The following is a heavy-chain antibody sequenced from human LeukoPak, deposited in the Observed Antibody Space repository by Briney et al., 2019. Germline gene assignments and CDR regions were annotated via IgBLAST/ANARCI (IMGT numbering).Heavy chain of an antibody. CDR2: INPNSGDT. J-gene: IGHJ4*02. D-gene: IGHD2-8*01. Sequence: ASVTVSCKAFGYTFTDYHMHWVRQAPGQGLEWMGWINPNSGDTNYAQKFQGRVTITRDTTISTAYMELSRLRSDDTAVFYCATLMTHLDYWGQGTLVTVSS. CDR1: GYTFTDYH. CDR3: ATLMTHLDY. V-gene: IGHV1-2*02.